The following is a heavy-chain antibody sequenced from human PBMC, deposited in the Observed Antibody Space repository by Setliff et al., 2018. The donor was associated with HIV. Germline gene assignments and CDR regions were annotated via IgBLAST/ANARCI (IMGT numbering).Heavy chain of an antibody. Sequence: GGSLRLSCAASGFTVSTYYMSWVRQAPGKGLEWISTIYSGGDTYHADSVKGRVTLSRDNSKNTLYLQMNSLRPEDTAVYYCARTSTTTGTTLNWFDPWGQGTLVTVSS. CDR3: ARTSTTTGTTLNWFDP. J-gene: IGHJ5*02. D-gene: IGHD1-1*01. V-gene: IGHV3-66*02. CDR1: GFTVSTYY. CDR2: IYSGGDT.